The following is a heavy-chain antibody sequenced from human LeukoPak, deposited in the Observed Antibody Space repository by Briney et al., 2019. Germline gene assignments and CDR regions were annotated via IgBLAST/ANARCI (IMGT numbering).Heavy chain of an antibody. J-gene: IGHJ5*02. V-gene: IGHV3-30-3*01. CDR3: ARRGSHCSTTTCPYNWLDP. CDR2: ISYDGSDK. CDR1: GFTFSSYA. Sequence: GGSLRLSCAASGFTFSSYAMSWVRQAPGKGLGWVAVISYDGSDKYYADSVRDRFTISRDNFKNTLYLEMNSLRTEDTAVYYCARRGSHCSTTTCPYNWLDPWGQGTLVTVSS. D-gene: IGHD2-2*01.